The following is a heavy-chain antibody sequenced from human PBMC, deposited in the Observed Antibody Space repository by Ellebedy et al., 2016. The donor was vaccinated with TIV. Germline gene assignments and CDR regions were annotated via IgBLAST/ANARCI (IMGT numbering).Heavy chain of an antibody. V-gene: IGHV3-53*04. D-gene: IGHD1-14*01. Sequence: PGGSLRLSCAPSGFSVTTIYMTWLRQAPGKGLEWVSVIDAAGVTSYADSVKGRFTISTHSSKNTLFLQMNSLRPEDTAVYYCARSEPMDVWGKGTTVTVSS. CDR1: GFSVTTIY. J-gene: IGHJ6*04. CDR2: IDAAGVT. CDR3: ARSEPMDV.